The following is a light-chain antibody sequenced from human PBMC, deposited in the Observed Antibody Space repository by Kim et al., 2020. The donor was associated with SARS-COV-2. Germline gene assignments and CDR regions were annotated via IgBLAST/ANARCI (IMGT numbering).Light chain of an antibody. V-gene: IGLV4-69*01. CDR2: VNSDDSH. J-gene: IGLJ3*02. CDR1: SGHSNYA. Sequence: QLVLTQSPSASASLGASVKLTCTLSSGHSNYAIAWHQQQPEKGPRFLMKVNSDDSHNKGDGIPDRFSGSSSGAERYLTISRLQSEDEADYYCQTWGTGNWVFGGGTQLTVL. CDR3: QTWGTGNWV.